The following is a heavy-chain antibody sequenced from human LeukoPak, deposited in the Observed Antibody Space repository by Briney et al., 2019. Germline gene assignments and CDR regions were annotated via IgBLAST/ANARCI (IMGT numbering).Heavy chain of an antibody. D-gene: IGHD6-19*01. CDR2: IWYDGTTK. CDR1: GFTFNSYG. CDR3: ARESSIAVAGTGGYSDY. J-gene: IGHJ4*02. Sequence: GSLRLSCAASGFTFNSYGMDWVRQAPGQGLEWVALIWYDGTTKYYADSVKGRFTVSRDNSKNTLCLQMDSLRADDTAVYYCARESSIAVAGTGGYSDYWGQGTLVTVSS. V-gene: IGHV3-33*01.